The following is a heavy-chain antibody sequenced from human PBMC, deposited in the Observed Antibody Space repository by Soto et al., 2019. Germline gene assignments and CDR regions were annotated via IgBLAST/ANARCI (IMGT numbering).Heavy chain of an antibody. V-gene: IGHV3-13*01. CDR2: ITTAGDT. J-gene: IGHJ6*02. Sequence: EVQLVVSGGGLVQPGGSLRLSCAAYGFTFSNYDMHWVRQVTGKGLEWVSGITTAGDTYYPGSVKGRFTISREKAKNSLDLQMNSLSAGDTAVYYCARELHGGSYGMDVWGQGTTVTVSS. CDR3: ARELHGGSYGMDV. CDR1: GFTFSNYD.